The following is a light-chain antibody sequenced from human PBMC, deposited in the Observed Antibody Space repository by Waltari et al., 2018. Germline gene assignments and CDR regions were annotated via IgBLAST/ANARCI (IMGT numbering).Light chain of an antibody. V-gene: IGKV1-27*01. CDR2: AAS. Sequence: DIQMTQSPSSLSASVGDRVTITCRASQGISTYLAWYQQKPGKVPKLLIYAASTLPSGVPSRFSGSGSGTDLTLTISSRQPEDVATYYCQKYNRALWTFGQGTKVELK. CDR1: QGISTY. J-gene: IGKJ1*01. CDR3: QKYNRALWT.